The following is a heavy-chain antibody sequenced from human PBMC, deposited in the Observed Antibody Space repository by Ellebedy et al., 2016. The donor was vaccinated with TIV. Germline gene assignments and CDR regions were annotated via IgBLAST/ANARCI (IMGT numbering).Heavy chain of an antibody. V-gene: IGHV3-21*04. D-gene: IGHD1-26*01. J-gene: IGHJ4*02. CDR2: ISISSAYI. Sequence: GESLKISCAASGFTFSSYTMNWVRQAPGKGLEWVSSISISSAYIYYADSVKGRFTISRDNAKNSLYLQMNSLRGEDTAMYYCATRGEVGALTEYDEYWGQGTVVTVSS. CDR3: ATRGEVGALTEYDEY. CDR1: GFTFSSYT.